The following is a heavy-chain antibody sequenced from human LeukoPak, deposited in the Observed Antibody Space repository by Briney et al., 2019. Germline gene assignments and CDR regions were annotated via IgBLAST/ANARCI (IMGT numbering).Heavy chain of an antibody. Sequence: GGSLRLSCAASGFTFSSYGMNWVRQAPGKGLEWVSSIGTSSSYIYYADSVKGRFTISRDNAKNSLYLQMNSLRAEDTAVYYCARVYSYQSFDYWGQGTLVTVSS. CDR1: GFTFSSYG. CDR3: ARVYSYQSFDY. D-gene: IGHD5-18*01. J-gene: IGHJ4*02. CDR2: IGTSSSYI. V-gene: IGHV3-21*01.